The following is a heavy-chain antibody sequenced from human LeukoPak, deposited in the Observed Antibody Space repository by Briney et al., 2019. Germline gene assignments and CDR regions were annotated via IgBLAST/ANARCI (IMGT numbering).Heavy chain of an antibody. Sequence: GGSLRLSCAASGFTFSSYAMSWVRQAPGKGLEWVSAISGSGGSTYYADSVKGRFTTSRDNSKNTLYLQMNSLRAEDTAVYYCAKVRRNCSGGSCPFDYWGQGTLVTVSS. J-gene: IGHJ4*02. CDR2: ISGSGGST. CDR1: GFTFSSYA. D-gene: IGHD2-15*01. CDR3: AKVRRNCSGGSCPFDY. V-gene: IGHV3-23*01.